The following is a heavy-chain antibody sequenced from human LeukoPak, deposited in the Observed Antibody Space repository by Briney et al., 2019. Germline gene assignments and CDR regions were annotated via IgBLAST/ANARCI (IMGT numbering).Heavy chain of an antibody. CDR3: AKLVDPAYYYDSSGSEPNFDY. CDR1: GFTFSSYA. V-gene: IGHV3-23*01. CDR2: ISGSGGST. Sequence: GGSLRLSCAASGFTFSSYAMSWVRQAPGKGLEWASAISGSGGSTYYADSVKGRFTISRDNSKNTLYLQMNSLRAEDTVVYYCAKLVDPAYYYDSSGSEPNFDYWGQGTLVTVSS. J-gene: IGHJ4*02. D-gene: IGHD3-22*01.